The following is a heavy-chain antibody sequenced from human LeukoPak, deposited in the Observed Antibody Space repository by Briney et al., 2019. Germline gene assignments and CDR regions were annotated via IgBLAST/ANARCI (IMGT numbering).Heavy chain of an antibody. CDR3: ARDVYSQGYAFDI. Sequence: SETLSLTCTVSGGSINSGNYYWSWIRQPAGKGLEWIGRIHSSGTTNYNPSLKSRVTISVDTSKNHFSLELSSVTAADTAVYYCARDVYSQGYAFDIWGQGTMVTVSS. CDR2: IHSSGTT. V-gene: IGHV4-61*02. D-gene: IGHD2-15*01. J-gene: IGHJ3*02. CDR1: GGSINSGNYY.